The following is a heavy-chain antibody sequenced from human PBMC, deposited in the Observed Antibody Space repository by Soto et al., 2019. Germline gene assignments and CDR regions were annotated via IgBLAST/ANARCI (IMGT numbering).Heavy chain of an antibody. Sequence: SETLSLTCTVSGGSISSYYWSWIRQPPGKGLEWIGYIYYSGSTNYNPSLKSRVTISVDTSKNQFSLKLSSVTAADTAVYYCARLVVVPAASYYFDYWGQGTLVTVSS. CDR1: GGSISSYY. V-gene: IGHV4-59*08. CDR3: ARLVVVPAASYYFDY. CDR2: IYYSGST. J-gene: IGHJ4*02. D-gene: IGHD2-2*01.